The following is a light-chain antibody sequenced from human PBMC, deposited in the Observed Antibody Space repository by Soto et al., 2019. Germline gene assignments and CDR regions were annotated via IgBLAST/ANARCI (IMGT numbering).Light chain of an antibody. Sequence: IPMTQSPSSLSASVGDRITMTCRASQTISTYLNWYQQKPGKAPKLLISTSSTLQSGVPSRFSGSGSGTEFTLSIRGLQPDDVATYFCRQSYQTPWTFGLGTKVEI. CDR3: RQSYQTPWT. CDR2: TSS. V-gene: IGKV1-39*01. CDR1: QTISTY. J-gene: IGKJ1*01.